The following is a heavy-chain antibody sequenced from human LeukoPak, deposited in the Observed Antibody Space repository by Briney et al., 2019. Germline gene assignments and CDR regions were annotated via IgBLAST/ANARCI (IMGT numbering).Heavy chain of an antibody. Sequence: HSETLSLTCTVSGGSISSYYWSWIRQPAGKGLEWIGRIYTSGSTNYNPSLKSRVTMSVDTSKNQFSLKLSSVTAADTAVYYCAREAADFWSGYPYYYYMDVWGKGTTVTVSS. CDR3: AREAADFWSGYPYYYYMDV. CDR2: IYTSGST. J-gene: IGHJ6*03. V-gene: IGHV4-4*07. D-gene: IGHD3-3*01. CDR1: GGSISSYY.